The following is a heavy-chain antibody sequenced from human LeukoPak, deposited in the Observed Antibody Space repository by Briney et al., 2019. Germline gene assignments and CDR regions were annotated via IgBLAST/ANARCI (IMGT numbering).Heavy chain of an antibody. Sequence: SETLSLTCAVYGGSFSYYYWSWIRQPPGKTLEWIGEINHSGSTHYNPSLKSRVTISVDTSNNQFSLKLSSVTAADTAVYYCAIRKYYDILTGYRKIPTSGFDPWGQGTLVTVSS. D-gene: IGHD3-9*01. CDR3: AIRKYYDILTGYRKIPTSGFDP. J-gene: IGHJ5*02. CDR2: INHSGST. V-gene: IGHV4-34*01. CDR1: GGSFSYYY.